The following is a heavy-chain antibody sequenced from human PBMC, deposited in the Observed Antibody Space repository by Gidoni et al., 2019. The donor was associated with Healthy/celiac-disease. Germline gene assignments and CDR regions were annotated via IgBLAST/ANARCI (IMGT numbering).Heavy chain of an antibody. D-gene: IGHD1-26*01. CDR2: IYYSGTT. CDR3: ARVGDGTQSDRETLDY. Sequence: QVQLQESGPGLVKPSETLSLTCTVSGGSISSYYWSWIRPPPGKGLEWIGYIYYSGTTNYNPSLKSRVTISVDTSKNQFSLKLSSVTAADTAVYYCARVGDGTQSDRETLDYWGQGTLVTVSS. CDR1: GGSISSYY. J-gene: IGHJ4*02. V-gene: IGHV4-59*01.